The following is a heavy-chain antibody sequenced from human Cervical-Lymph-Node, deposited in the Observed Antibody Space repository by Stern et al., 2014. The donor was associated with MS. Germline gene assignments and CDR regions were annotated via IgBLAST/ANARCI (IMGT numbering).Heavy chain of an antibody. J-gene: IGHJ1*01. V-gene: IGHV5-51*01. CDR1: GYIFTTYW. CDR3: ARPSNSGLFFHH. D-gene: IGHD6-25*01. CDR2: IYPDDSDT. Sequence: MQLVQYGAEVKKPGESLKISCKVSGYIFTTYWIGWVRQMPGKGLEWMGIIYPDDSDTRYSLSFQGQVTISADKSISTAYLQWNSLKASDTAIYYCARPSNSGLFFHHWGQGTLVTVSS.